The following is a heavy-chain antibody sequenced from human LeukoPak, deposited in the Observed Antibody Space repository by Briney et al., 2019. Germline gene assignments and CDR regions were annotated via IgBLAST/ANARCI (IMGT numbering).Heavy chain of an antibody. CDR1: GFPFSSYA. D-gene: IGHD3-9*01. CDR2: IGSDGKT. CDR3: ASGDYDTLTDAIPIGPSEA. Sequence: GGSLRLSCEASGFPFSSYAMTWVRQAPGKGLEWVSSIGSDGKTHYSESVKGRFVISRDNAKNSLYLQMNSLRAEDTAVYYCASGDYDTLTDAIPIGPSEAWGQGTLVTVSS. J-gene: IGHJ4*02. V-gene: IGHV3-69-1*01.